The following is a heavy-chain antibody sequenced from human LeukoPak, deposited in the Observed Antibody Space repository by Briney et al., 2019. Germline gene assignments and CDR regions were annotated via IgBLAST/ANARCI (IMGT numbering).Heavy chain of an antibody. J-gene: IGHJ5*02. D-gene: IGHD5-18*01. Sequence: SETLSLTCTVSGGSISSYYWSWIRQPPGKGLEWIGYIYYSGSTNYNPSLKSRVIMSVDTSKNQFSLKLSSVTAADTAVYYCANMGYSYAPGLFDPWGQGTLVTVSS. CDR1: GGSISSYY. CDR2: IYYSGST. CDR3: ANMGYSYAPGLFDP. V-gene: IGHV4-59*12.